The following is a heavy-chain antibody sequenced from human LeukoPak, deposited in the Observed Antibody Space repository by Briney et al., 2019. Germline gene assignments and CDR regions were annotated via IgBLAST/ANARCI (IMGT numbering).Heavy chain of an antibody. Sequence: ASVKVSCKASGYTFTGYYMHWVRQAPGQGLEWMGWINPNSGGTNYAQKFQGRVTMTRDTSISTAYMELSRLRSDDTAVYYCARPTMVQGTSFDPWGQGTLVTVSS. CDR2: INPNSGGT. CDR3: ARPTMVQGTSFDP. CDR1: GYTFTGYY. V-gene: IGHV1-2*02. J-gene: IGHJ5*02. D-gene: IGHD3-10*01.